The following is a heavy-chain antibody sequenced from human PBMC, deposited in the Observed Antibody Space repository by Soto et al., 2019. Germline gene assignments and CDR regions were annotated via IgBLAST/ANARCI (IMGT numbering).Heavy chain of an antibody. J-gene: IGHJ6*02. Sequence: GASVQVSCKTSGYTFTSYGIGWARQAPGQGLEWMGWINTYNGNTNYAQNLQGRVTLTTDTSTSTAYMELRSLRSNDTAIYYCAMVDVYVTPSPQDVWGQGTTVTVPS. V-gene: IGHV1-18*01. D-gene: IGHD3-16*01. CDR1: GYTFTSYG. CDR2: INTYNGNT. CDR3: AMVDVYVTPSPQDV.